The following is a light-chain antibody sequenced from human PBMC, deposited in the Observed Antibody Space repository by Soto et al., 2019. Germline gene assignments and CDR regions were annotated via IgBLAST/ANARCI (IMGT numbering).Light chain of an antibody. V-gene: IGKV3D-20*02. CDR1: QSVSSSY. CDR2: GAS. Sequence: EIVLTQSPGTLSLSPGERATLSCRASQSVSSSYLAWYQQKPGQAPRLLIYGASSRATGIPARFSGSGSGTDFTLTISNLEPEDFAVYYCQQHSHWPPWTFGQGNKVDIK. J-gene: IGKJ1*01. CDR3: QQHSHWPPWT.